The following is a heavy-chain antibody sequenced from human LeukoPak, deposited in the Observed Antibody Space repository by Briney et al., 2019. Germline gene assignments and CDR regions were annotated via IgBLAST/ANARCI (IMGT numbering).Heavy chain of an antibody. CDR3: ATENCYSTSCIHYFEY. CDR2: ISGSGGST. V-gene: IGHV3-23*01. D-gene: IGHD2/OR15-2a*01. J-gene: IGHJ4*02. Sequence: WGSLRLSCAASGCTFSSYAMTWVRQAPGKGLEWVSAISGSGGSTYYADSVKGRFTISRNNSKSTLSLKLDSLRAADTAVYYCATENCYSTSCIHYFEYWGQGTLVTVSS. CDR1: GCTFSSYA.